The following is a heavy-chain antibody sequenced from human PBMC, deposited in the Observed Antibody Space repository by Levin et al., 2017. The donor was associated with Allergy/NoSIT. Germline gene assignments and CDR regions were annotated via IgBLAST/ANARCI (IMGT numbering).Heavy chain of an antibody. Sequence: GGSLRLSCAASGFTFSDYYMSWIRQAPGKGLEWVSYISSSGSTIYYADSVKGRFTISRDNAKNSLYLQMNSLRAEDTAVYYCARMGCGGDCYLDGFDPWGQGTLVTVSS. D-gene: IGHD2-21*02. V-gene: IGHV3-11*01. J-gene: IGHJ5*02. CDR1: GFTFSDYY. CDR2: ISSSGSTI. CDR3: ARMGCGGDCYLDGFDP.